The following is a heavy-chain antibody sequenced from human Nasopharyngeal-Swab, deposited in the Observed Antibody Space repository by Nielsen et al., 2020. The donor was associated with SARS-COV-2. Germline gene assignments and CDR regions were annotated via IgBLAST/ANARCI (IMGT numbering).Heavy chain of an antibody. D-gene: IGHD2-21*02. Sequence: VRQAPGKGLEWVSVIYSGSSRHYADSVKGRFTISRDNSKNALYLQMNSLRAEDTAVYYCARSRLPGVFSVTASWYFDLWGRGTLVTVSS. CDR2: IYSGSSR. V-gene: IGHV3-53*01. J-gene: IGHJ2*01. CDR3: ARSRLPGVFSVTASWYFDL.